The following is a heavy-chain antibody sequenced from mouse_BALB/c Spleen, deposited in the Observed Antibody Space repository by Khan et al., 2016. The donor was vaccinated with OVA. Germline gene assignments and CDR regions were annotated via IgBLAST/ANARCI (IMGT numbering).Heavy chain of an antibody. D-gene: IGHD2-1*01. CDR3: ARSPYGNFAY. J-gene: IGHJ3*01. CDR1: GFTFSTYA. Sequence: VQRVESGGGLVKPGGSLKLSCAASGFTFSTYAMSWVRQTPEKRLEWVATISSDGDYTYFPDNVTGRFTISRDNAKNTLCLQMTRLRSEDTAMYYCARSPYGNFAYWGQGTLVTVSA. V-gene: IGHV5-9-3*01. CDR2: ISSDGDYT.